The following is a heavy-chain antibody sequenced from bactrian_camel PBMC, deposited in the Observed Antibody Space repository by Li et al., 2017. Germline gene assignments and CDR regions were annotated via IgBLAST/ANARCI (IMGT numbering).Heavy chain of an antibody. D-gene: IGHD1*01. J-gene: IGHJ4*01. CDR2: LSARLGST. CDR1: YDHSSYC. Sequence: HVQLVESGGGSVQAGDSLRISCTYVYDHSSYCMGWFRQAPGKEREGVAVLSARLGSTSYADSAKGRFTVSRDNAVNTVYLQMNSLKSEDTAMYYCAAAKVWVKSRLEEDLFAYWGQGTQVTVS. V-gene: IGHV3-3*01. CDR3: AAAKVWVKSRLEEDLFAY.